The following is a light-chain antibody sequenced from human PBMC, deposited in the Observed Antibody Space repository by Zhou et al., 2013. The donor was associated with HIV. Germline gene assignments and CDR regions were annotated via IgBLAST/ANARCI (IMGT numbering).Light chain of an antibody. CDR3: QQRSNWIT. Sequence: IVLTQSPATLSLSPGERATLSCRASQSVSSYLAWYQQKPGQAPRLLIYDASNRATGIPGRFSGSGSGTDFTLTISSLEPEDFAFYYCQQRSNWITFGQGTRL. CDR2: DAS. V-gene: IGKV3-11*01. J-gene: IGKJ5*01. CDR1: QSVSSY.